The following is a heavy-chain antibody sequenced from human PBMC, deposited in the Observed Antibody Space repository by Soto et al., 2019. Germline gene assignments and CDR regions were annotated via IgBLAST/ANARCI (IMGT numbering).Heavy chain of an antibody. D-gene: IGHD2-21*02. Sequence: QVQLQESGPGLVKPSQTLSLTCSVSGGSVSSGGYYWTWIRQHPGKGLEWIGYIYYSGSTYYNPSLTSRVTLSVDTSKNQFSLKLSSVTAADTAVYYCAREGVTAKGADSWGQGTLVTVSS. CDR1: GGSVSSGGYY. V-gene: IGHV4-31*03. J-gene: IGHJ4*02. CDR2: IYYSGST. CDR3: AREGVTAKGADS.